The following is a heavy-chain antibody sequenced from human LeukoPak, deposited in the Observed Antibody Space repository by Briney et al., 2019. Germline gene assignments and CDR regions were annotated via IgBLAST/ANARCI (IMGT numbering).Heavy chain of an antibody. D-gene: IGHD5-24*01. CDR3: AQMAPFSPSFSQQ. CDR2: IYHSGTN. CDR1: GGSITSYF. V-gene: IGHV4-59*01. Sequence: SETLSLTCTVSGGSITSYFWTWFRQPPGKGLEWIGYIYHSGTNNYNPSLKSRVSISVDTSKTQFSLNLRSVTAADTAVYYCAQMAPFSPSFSQQWGQGTLVTVSS. J-gene: IGHJ1*01.